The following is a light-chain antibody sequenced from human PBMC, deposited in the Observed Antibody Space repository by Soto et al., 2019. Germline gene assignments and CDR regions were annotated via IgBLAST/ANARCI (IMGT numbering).Light chain of an antibody. Sequence: EIVMTQSPATLSVSPGERATLSCRASQSVSSNLAWYHQKPGQAPRLLIYGASTRATGIPARFSGSGSGTEFTLTISSLRSEDFAVYYCQQYNNWPRTFCQGTKVEIK. CDR2: GAS. CDR3: QQYNNWPRT. V-gene: IGKV3-15*01. J-gene: IGKJ1*01. CDR1: QSVSSN.